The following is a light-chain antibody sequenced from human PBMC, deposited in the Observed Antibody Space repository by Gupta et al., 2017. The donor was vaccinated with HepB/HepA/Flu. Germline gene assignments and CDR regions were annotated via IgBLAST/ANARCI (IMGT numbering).Light chain of an antibody. Sequence: EIVLAQCLATLSLAPGERATPSCSTSGCVSIFIAWYQQKPGQAPRLLIYDASTRAPGIPARFSASGSGTDFTLTISSLEPEDFGVYYCQQRSKWPPSFGGGTRVAIK. CDR2: DAS. J-gene: IGKJ4*01. CDR1: GCVSIF. CDR3: QQRSKWPPS. V-gene: IGKV3-11*01.